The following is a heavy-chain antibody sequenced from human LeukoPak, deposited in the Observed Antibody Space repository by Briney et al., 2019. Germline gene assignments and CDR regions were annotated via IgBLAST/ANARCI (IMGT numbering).Heavy chain of an antibody. Sequence: SETLSLTCTVSGGSISSYYWSWLRQPPGKGLEWIGYIYYSGSTNYNPSLKSRVTISVDTSKNQFSLKLSSVTAADTAVYYCARGPGIAAAGRGYWGQGTLVTVSS. J-gene: IGHJ4*02. CDR3: ARGPGIAAAGRGY. V-gene: IGHV4-59*01. CDR2: IYYSGST. CDR1: GGSISSYY. D-gene: IGHD6-13*01.